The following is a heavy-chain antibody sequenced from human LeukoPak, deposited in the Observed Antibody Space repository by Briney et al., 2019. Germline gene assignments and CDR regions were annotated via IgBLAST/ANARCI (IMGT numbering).Heavy chain of an antibody. Sequence: GGSLRLSCAASGITVSNNYMSWVRQAPGKGLDWVSVMYVGGRTFYADSVQGRFTISRDNAKNSLYLQMNSLRAEDTAVYYCARDPYDYVWGSYRSPMDVWGQGTTVTVSS. CDR2: MYVGGRT. J-gene: IGHJ6*02. CDR1: GITVSNNY. CDR3: ARDPYDYVWGSYRSPMDV. V-gene: IGHV3-53*01. D-gene: IGHD3-16*02.